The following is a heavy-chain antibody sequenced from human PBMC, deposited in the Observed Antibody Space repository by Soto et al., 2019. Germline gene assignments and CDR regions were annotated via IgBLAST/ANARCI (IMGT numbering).Heavy chain of an antibody. CDR3: ARETMIVVVTSPNAFDI. J-gene: IGHJ3*02. D-gene: IGHD3-22*01. V-gene: IGHV1-69*12. CDR1: GGTFSSYA. Sequence: QVQLVQSGAEVKKPGSSVKVSCKASGGTFSSYAISWVRQAPGQGLEWMGGIIPIFGTANYAQKSQGRVTITADESTSTAYMELSSLRSEDTAVYYCARETMIVVVTSPNAFDIWGQGTMVTVSS. CDR2: IIPIFGTA.